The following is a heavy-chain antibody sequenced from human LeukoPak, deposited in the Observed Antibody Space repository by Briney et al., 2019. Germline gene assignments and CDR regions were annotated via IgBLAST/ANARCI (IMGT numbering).Heavy chain of an antibody. CDR2: ISHSGTT. D-gene: IGHD2/OR15-2a*01. J-gene: IGHJ3*02. V-gene: IGHV4-59*01. CDR1: GVSISNYY. CDR3: ARDAGNSGYNAFDI. Sequence: SETLSLTCSVSGVSISNYYWSWIRQSPEKGLEWIAYISHSGTTSYNPSLKSRVTMSIDTSENQFSLKLSSVTAADTAVYYCARDAGNSGYNAFDIWGQGTMVTVSS.